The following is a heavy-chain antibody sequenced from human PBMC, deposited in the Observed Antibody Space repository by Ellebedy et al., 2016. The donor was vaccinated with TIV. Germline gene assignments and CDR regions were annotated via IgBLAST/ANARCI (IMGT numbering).Heavy chain of an antibody. CDR3: AKVPKWLSTTYYFDY. Sequence: GESLKISCAASGFTFSSYSMNWVRQAPGKGLEWVSSISSSSSYIYYADSVKGRFTISRDNSKNTLYLQMNSLRAEDTAVYYCAKVPKWLSTTYYFDYWGQGTLVTVSS. CDR2: ISSSSSYI. CDR1: GFTFSSYS. D-gene: IGHD3-22*01. J-gene: IGHJ4*02. V-gene: IGHV3-21*04.